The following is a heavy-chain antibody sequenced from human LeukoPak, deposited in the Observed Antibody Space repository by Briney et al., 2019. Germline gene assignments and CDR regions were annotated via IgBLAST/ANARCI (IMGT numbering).Heavy chain of an antibody. V-gene: IGHV3-66*04. CDR1: GFTFSDYY. J-gene: IGHJ4*02. Sequence: GGSLRLSCAASGFTFSDYYMSWVRQAPGKGLEWVSVIYSGGSTYYADSVKGRFTISRDNSKNTLYLQMNSLRAEDTAVYYCARHVAGPYYFDYWGQGTLVTVSS. CDR3: ARHVAGPYYFDY. CDR2: IYSGGST. D-gene: IGHD6-19*01.